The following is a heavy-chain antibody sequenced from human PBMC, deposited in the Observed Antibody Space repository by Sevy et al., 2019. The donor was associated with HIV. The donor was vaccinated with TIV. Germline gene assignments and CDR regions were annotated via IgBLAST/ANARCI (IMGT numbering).Heavy chain of an antibody. Sequence: GGSQRLSCVASGFVFRDYGMHWVRQAPGKGLEWVAVISYGGTHRYYADSVRDRFTISRDNFKNTVCLEMNSLTVEDTGVYYCAKDSHPDMTATGSNWFDSWGQGSRVTVSS. V-gene: IGHV3-30*18. CDR1: GFVFRDYG. J-gene: IGHJ5*01. CDR2: ISYGGTHR. D-gene: IGHD1-1*01. CDR3: AKDSHPDMTATGSNWFDS.